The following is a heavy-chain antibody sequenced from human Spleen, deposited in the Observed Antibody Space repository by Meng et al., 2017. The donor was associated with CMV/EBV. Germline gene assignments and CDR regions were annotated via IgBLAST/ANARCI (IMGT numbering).Heavy chain of an antibody. CDR3: TRLWSTGGFDP. CDR2: IRTQPNDNAA. CDR1: GYSFSGST. D-gene: IGHD2-2*01. Sequence: AAAGYSFSGSTIHWVRQASGKGLEWVGSIRTQPNDNAAEYAAAVRGRFTISRDDSKKTAYLQMNSLKTEDTAVYYCTRLWSTGGFDPWGQGTLVTVSS. J-gene: IGHJ5*02. V-gene: IGHV3-73*01.